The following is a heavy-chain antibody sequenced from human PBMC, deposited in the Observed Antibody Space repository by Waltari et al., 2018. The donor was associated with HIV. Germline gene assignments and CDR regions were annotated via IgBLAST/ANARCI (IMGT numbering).Heavy chain of an antibody. CDR2: ISGSGSTI. D-gene: IGHD2-21*02. CDR1: RFTFSNYE. J-gene: IGHJ3*01. CDR3: ARDGHHGVTKRGNAFDL. Sequence: EVQLVESGGGAVQPGGSLRLSCVASRFTFSNYEMKWVRQVPGKDLECISYISGSGSTIYYSDSVKGRFTISRDNAKNPLYLRMNYLTAEDTAIYYCARDGHHGVTKRGNAFDLWGQGTMVTVSP. V-gene: IGHV3-48*03.